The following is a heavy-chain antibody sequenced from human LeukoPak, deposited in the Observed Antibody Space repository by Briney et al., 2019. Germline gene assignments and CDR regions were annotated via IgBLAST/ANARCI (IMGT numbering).Heavy chain of an antibody. V-gene: IGHV3-74*01. CDR3: VSFYETY. D-gene: IGHD2/OR15-2a*01. CDR2: INSDGSWT. J-gene: IGHJ4*02. CDR1: GNSW. Sequence: GGSLRLSCAASGNSWIHWVRQAPGQGLVWVSHINSDGSWTSYADSVKGRFTISKDNAKNTVYLQMNSLRAEDTAVYYSVSFYETYWGRGTLVTVSS.